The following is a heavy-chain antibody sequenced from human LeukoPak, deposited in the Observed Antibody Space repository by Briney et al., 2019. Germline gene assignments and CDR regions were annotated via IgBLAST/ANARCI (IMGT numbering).Heavy chain of an antibody. J-gene: IGHJ4*02. CDR3: AREGGSYPAVSYDY. CDR2: IIPILGIA. Sequence: EASVKVSCKASGGTFSSYAISWVRQAPGQGLEWMGRIIPILGIANYAQKFQGRVTITADKSTSTAYMELSSLRSEDTAVYYCAREGGSYPAVSYDYWGQGTLVTVSS. V-gene: IGHV1-69*04. D-gene: IGHD1-26*01. CDR1: GGTFSSYA.